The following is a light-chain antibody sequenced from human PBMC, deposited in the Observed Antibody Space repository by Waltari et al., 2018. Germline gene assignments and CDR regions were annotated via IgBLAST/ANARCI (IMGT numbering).Light chain of an antibody. V-gene: IGLV2-14*01. CDR2: DVS. CDR1: SSNIDFYNY. CDR3: TVKRGSNTVV. J-gene: IGLJ3*02. Sequence: QSALTQPASVSGSPGQSITISCTGASSNIDFYNYVCWYQQHPGKAPKLIIYDVSNRPSGVLDRFSGSKSGSTASLTISGLQAEDEADYYCTVKRGSNTVVFGGGTKLTVL.